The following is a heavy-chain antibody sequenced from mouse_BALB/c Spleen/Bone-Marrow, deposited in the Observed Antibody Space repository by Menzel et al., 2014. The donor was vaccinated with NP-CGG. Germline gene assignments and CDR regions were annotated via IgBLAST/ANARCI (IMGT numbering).Heavy chain of an antibody. CDR3: ARVTTDWYFDV. CDR1: GYSFTGYF. J-gene: IGHJ1*01. Sequence: VQLQQSGPELVKPGASVKISCKASGYSFTGYFMNWVMQSHGKSLEWIGRINPYNGDTFYNQKFKGKATLTVDKSSSTAHMELRSLASEDSAVYYRARVTTDWYFDVWGAGTTVTVSS. V-gene: IGHV1-20*02. D-gene: IGHD1-1*01. CDR2: INPYNGDT.